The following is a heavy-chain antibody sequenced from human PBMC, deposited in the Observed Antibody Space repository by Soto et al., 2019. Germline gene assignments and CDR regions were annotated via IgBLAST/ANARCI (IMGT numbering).Heavy chain of an antibody. D-gene: IGHD2-8*01. V-gene: IGHV3-23*01. J-gene: IGHJ6*03. CDR1: GFTFSTYA. CDR3: AGRYYGVCYTNYYYYIDV. Sequence: EVQLLESGGGLVQPGGSLRLSCAASGFTFSTYAMSWVRQAPGKGLEWASTITTSGGNTYYADSVQGRFTIARDNSKNTLYLQMNSRRAEDTAVYYCAGRYYGVCYTNYYYYIDVWGKGTTVTVSS. CDR2: ITTSGGNT.